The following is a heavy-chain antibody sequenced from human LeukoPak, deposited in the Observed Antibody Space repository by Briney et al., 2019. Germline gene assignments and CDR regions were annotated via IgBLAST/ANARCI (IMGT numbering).Heavy chain of an antibody. J-gene: IGHJ4*02. CDR1: GFNFGVVA. V-gene: IGHV3-49*03. CDR3: ARERAGDVDY. Sequence: GRSLRLSCATSGFNFGVVAMDWIRQAPGKGLEWVGFIRHREYGGTAEYAASVNGRFAISRDDSKSIVYLQMNDPRTEDTGVYYCARERAGDVDYWGLGTLVTVSS. CDR2: IRHREYGGTA.